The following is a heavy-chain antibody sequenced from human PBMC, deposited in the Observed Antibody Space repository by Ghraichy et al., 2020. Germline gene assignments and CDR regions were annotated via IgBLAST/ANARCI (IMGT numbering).Heavy chain of an antibody. Sequence: LSLTCAASGFTFSTYWMSWVRQAPGKGLEWVANIKQDGGEKFYVDSVKGRFTISRDNAKNSVYLQVNSLRAEDTAVYYCARDLSQWVGYFDPWGRGTLV. CDR2: IKQDGGEK. CDR3: ARDLSQWVGYFDP. V-gene: IGHV3-7*01. D-gene: IGHD6-19*01. CDR1: GFTFSTYW. J-gene: IGHJ2*01.